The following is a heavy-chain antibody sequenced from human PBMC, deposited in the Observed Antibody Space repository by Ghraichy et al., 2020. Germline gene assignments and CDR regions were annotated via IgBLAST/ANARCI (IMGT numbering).Heavy chain of an antibody. V-gene: IGHV5-51*01. Sequence: GESLNISCKGSGYSFTSYWIGWVRQMPGKGLEWMGIIYPGDSDTRYSPSFQGQVTISADKSISTAYLQWSSLKASDTAMYYCARGLITIFGVAPEGLDYWGQGTLVTVSS. CDR3: ARGLITIFGVAPEGLDY. CDR2: IYPGDSDT. J-gene: IGHJ4*02. D-gene: IGHD3-3*01. CDR1: GYSFTSYW.